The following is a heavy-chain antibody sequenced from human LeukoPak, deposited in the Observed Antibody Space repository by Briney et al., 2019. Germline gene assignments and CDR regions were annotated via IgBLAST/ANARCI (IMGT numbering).Heavy chain of an antibody. D-gene: IGHD2-15*01. CDR3: ARDNGYCTGGSCYRWFGT. V-gene: IGHV3-48*01. CDR1: GFTFSSYS. J-gene: IGHJ5*02. CDR2: ISTGSVTR. Sequence: GGSLRLSCAASGFTFSSYSMSWVRQAPGEGLEWVSYISTGSVTRYYADSVKGRFTISRDDAKNSVSLQMNSLRVEDTAIYYCARDNGYCTGGSCYRWFGTWGQGTLVTVSS.